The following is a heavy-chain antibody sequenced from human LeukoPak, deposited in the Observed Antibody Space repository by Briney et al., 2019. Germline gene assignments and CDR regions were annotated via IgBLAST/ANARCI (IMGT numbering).Heavy chain of an antibody. Sequence: GGSLRLSCAASGFTFSSYEMNWVRQAPGKGLEWVSYISSSGTTIYYADSVKGRFTMSRDNAKNSLFLQMTSLRAEDTAVYYCARGAAYTYGYAVDYWGQGTPVTVSS. CDR2: ISSSGTTI. V-gene: IGHV3-48*03. J-gene: IGHJ4*02. CDR1: GFTFSSYE. CDR3: ARGAAYTYGYAVDY. D-gene: IGHD5-18*01.